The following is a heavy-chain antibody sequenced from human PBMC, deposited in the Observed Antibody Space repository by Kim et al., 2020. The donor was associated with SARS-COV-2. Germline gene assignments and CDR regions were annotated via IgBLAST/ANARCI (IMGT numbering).Heavy chain of an antibody. CDR3: AHRTVWNDGGGFDY. Sequence: SPYLKSRVTITKDTSQNQVVLTMANMDPVDTATYYCAHRTVWNDGGGFDYWGQGTLVTVSS. V-gene: IGHV2-5*01. D-gene: IGHD1-1*01. J-gene: IGHJ4*02.